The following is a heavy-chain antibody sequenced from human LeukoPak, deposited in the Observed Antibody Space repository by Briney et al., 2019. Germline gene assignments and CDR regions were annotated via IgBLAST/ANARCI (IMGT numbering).Heavy chain of an antibody. Sequence: SVKVSCKASGGTFSSCAISWVRQAPGQGLEWMGRIIPILGIANYAQKFQGRVTITADKSTSTAYMELSSLRSEDTAVYYCARDGEVSEVDYWGQGTLVTVSS. V-gene: IGHV1-69*04. CDR1: GGTFSSCA. CDR3: ARDGEVSEVDY. D-gene: IGHD3-3*01. J-gene: IGHJ4*02. CDR2: IIPILGIA.